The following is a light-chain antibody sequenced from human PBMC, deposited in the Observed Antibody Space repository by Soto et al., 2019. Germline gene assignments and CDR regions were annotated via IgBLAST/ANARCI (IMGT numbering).Light chain of an antibody. CDR2: GAS. CDR1: QSVSSSY. CDR3: QQSYRTPRT. Sequence: EIVLTQSPGTLSLSPGERATLSCRASQSVSSSYLAWYQQKPGQAPRLLIYGASTRPTGIPDRFSGSGSGTEFSLTISSLQSEDFATYYCQQSYRTPRTFGQGTKVDIK. V-gene: IGKV3-20*01. J-gene: IGKJ1*01.